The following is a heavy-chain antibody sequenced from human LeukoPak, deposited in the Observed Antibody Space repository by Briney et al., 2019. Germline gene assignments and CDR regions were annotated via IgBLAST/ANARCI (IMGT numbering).Heavy chain of an antibody. V-gene: IGHV3-15*01. CDR2: IKSKTDGGTT. CDR1: GFTFSNAW. Sequence: PGGSLRLSCAASGFTFSNAWMSWVRQAPGKGLEWVGCIKSKTDGGTTDYAAPVKGRFTISRDDSKNTLYLQMNSLKTEDTAVYYCTTDRVDSGSYHMDVWGKGTTVTVSS. J-gene: IGHJ6*03. CDR3: TTDRVDSGSYHMDV. D-gene: IGHD1-26*01.